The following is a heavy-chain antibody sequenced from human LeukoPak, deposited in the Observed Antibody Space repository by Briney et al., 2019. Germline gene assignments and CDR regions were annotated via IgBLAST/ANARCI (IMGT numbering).Heavy chain of an antibody. V-gene: IGHV4-34*01. CDR1: GESFSYNY. CDR3: ARGLGPMSPSLDY. J-gene: IGHJ4*02. CDR2: INHSGRV. Sequence: PSDTLSLTCAVSGESFSYNYWTWVRQPPGKGREWIGDINHSGRVNYRPSLKSRVTISVDTSKSQFSLKLSAVTAADTAVYYCARGLGPMSPSLDYWGQGSLVTVSS. D-gene: IGHD3-22*01.